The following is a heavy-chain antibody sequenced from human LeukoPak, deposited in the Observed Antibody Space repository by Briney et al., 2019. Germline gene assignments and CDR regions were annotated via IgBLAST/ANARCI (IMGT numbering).Heavy chain of an antibody. D-gene: IGHD4-17*01. J-gene: IGHJ4*02. Sequence: PAGGSLRLSCAASGFTFSSYAMSWVRQAPGKGLEWVSAISGSGGSTYYADSVKGRFTISRDNSKNTLYLQMNSLRAEDTAVYYCAKHGDYDSYFDYWGQGTLVTVSS. CDR2: ISGSGGST. CDR1: GFTFSSYA. V-gene: IGHV3-23*01. CDR3: AKHGDYDSYFDY.